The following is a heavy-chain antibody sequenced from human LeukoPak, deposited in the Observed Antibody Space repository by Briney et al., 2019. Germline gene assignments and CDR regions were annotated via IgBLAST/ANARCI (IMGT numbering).Heavy chain of an antibody. J-gene: IGHJ4*02. Sequence: PGGSLRLSCVASGFSFNNYAMNWVRQAPGKWLDWVSLIIGSSGTAFYADSVKGRFTISRDKSKSTLYLQMNSLRAEDTAVYYCAKGAYDYIEIAYFDYWGQGSLVTVSS. CDR3: AKGAYDYIEIAYFDY. V-gene: IGHV3-23*01. CDR2: IIGSSGTA. D-gene: IGHD5-12*01. CDR1: GFSFNNYA.